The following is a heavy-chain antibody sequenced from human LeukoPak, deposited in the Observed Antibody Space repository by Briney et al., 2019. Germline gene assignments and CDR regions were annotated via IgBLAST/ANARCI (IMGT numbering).Heavy chain of an antibody. V-gene: IGHV4-34*01. D-gene: IGHD2-2*01. CDR1: GGSFSGYY. CDR3: ARRVKEVVPAVALNWFDP. J-gene: IGHJ5*02. CDR2: INHSGST. Sequence: SETLSLTCAVYGGSFSGYYWSWIRQPPGKGLEWIGEINHSGSTNYNPSLKSRVTISVDTSKNQFSLKLSSVTAADTAVYYCARRVKEVVPAVALNWFDPWGQGTLVTVSS.